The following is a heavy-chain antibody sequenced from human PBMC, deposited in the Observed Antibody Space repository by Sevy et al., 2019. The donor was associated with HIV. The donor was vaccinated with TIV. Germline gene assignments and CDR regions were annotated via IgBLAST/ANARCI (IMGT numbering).Heavy chain of an antibody. Sequence: GGSLRLSCAASGFTFSNYGIHWVRQPPGKGLEWVAVIWSDGNKKYYADSVKGRFTISRDNSKYTLFLQMNSLRAEDTAVYYCARGPLRYCTSTSCYEGDYYYYGMDVWGQGTTVTVSS. J-gene: IGHJ6*02. CDR1: GFTFSNYG. V-gene: IGHV3-33*01. D-gene: IGHD2-2*01. CDR2: IWSDGNKK. CDR3: ARGPLRYCTSTSCYEGDYYYYGMDV.